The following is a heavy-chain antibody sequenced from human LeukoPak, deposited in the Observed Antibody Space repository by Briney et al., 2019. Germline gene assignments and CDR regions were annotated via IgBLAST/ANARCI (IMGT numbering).Heavy chain of an antibody. CDR1: GGTFSSYA. D-gene: IGHD7-27*01. Sequence: ASVKVFCKASGGTFSSYAISWVRQAPGQGLEWMGGIIPIFGTANYAQKFQGRVTITADESTSTAYMELSSLRSEDTAVYYCARGRGNWGSVYFDYWGQGTLVTVSS. J-gene: IGHJ4*02. V-gene: IGHV1-69*13. CDR3: ARGRGNWGSVYFDY. CDR2: IIPIFGTA.